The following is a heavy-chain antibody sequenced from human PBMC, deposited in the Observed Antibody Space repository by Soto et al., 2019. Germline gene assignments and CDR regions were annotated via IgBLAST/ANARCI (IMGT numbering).Heavy chain of an antibody. Sequence: SETLSLTCAVSGGSISSGGYSWSWIRQPPGKGLEWIGYIYHSGSTYYNPSLKSRVTISIDTSQNQFSLNLNSVTAADTAVYYCARAYDRSGSRARYFEFWGQGTLVTVSS. CDR1: GGSISSGGYS. CDR3: ARAYDRSGSRARYFEF. CDR2: IYHSGST. V-gene: IGHV4-30-2*01. J-gene: IGHJ4*02. D-gene: IGHD3-22*01.